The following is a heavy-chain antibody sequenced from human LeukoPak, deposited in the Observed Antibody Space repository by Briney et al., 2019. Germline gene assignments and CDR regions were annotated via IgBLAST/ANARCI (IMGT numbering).Heavy chain of an antibody. D-gene: IGHD2-15*01. J-gene: IGHJ6*02. CDR2: ISGPGVYT. CDR3: ASGWGMAV. V-gene: IGHV3-23*01. CDR1: GSTFSNFA. Sequence: GGSLRLSCAASGSTFSNFAMNWVRQAPGRGLEWVSSISGPGVYTNYADSVKGRFTITRDNSRNTVYLQMNALRAEDTAVYYRASGWGMAVGGQGTTVTVSS.